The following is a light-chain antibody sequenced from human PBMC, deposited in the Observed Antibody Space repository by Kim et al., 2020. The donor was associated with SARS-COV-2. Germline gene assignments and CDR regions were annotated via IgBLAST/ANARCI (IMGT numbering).Light chain of an antibody. J-gene: IGKJ1*01. CDR3: QQYNNWWT. Sequence: VAPGERATLSWRARQSVSSNLAWYQQKPGQAPRVLIYGASTRATGIPARFSGSGSGTEFTLTISSLQSEDFAVYYCQQYNNWWTFGQGTKVDIK. V-gene: IGKV3-15*01. CDR2: GAS. CDR1: QSVSSN.